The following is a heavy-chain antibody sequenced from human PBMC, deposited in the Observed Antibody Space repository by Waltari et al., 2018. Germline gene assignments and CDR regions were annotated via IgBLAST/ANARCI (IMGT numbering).Heavy chain of an antibody. Sequence: QVQLQESGPGLVKPSETLSLTCTASGGSISSYYWSWIRQPPGKGLEWIGYIYYSGSTNYNPSLKSRVTISVDTSKNQFSLKLSSVTAADTAVYYCAITSIAAPRQRGAFDIWGQGTMVTVSS. CDR1: GGSISSYY. CDR2: IYYSGST. J-gene: IGHJ3*02. V-gene: IGHV4-59*01. CDR3: AITSIAAPRQRGAFDI. D-gene: IGHD6-6*01.